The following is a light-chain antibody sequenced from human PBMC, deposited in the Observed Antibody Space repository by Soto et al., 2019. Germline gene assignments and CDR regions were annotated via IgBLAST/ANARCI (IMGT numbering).Light chain of an antibody. CDR3: SSDTSSNTLV. Sequence: QSVLTRPACVSRYPGQSITISCTGISSDIGTYNYVSWNQQHPGKAPKVIIYEVSNRPSGVSNRFSGSKSGNTASLTISGLQAEDEADYYCSSDTSSNTLVFGTGTKVTVL. J-gene: IGLJ1*01. V-gene: IGLV2-14*01. CDR2: EVS. CDR1: SSDIGTYNY.